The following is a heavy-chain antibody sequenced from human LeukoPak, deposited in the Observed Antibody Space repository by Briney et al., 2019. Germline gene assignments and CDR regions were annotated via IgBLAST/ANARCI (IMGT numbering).Heavy chain of an antibody. J-gene: IGHJ4*02. Sequence: GASVKVSCTASGYTFTSFGISWVRQAPGQGPEWMGWISAYNGNTNYIQKFQGRVTVTTDTSTNTAYMELRSLTSDDTAVYYCARDLGLDTTMIFFDYWGQGTLVTVSS. D-gene: IGHD5-18*01. CDR1: GYTFTSFG. CDR3: ARDLGLDTTMIFFDY. CDR2: ISAYNGNT. V-gene: IGHV1-18*01.